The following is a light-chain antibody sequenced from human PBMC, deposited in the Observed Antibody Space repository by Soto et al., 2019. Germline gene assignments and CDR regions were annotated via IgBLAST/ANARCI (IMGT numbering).Light chain of an antibody. J-gene: IGKJ2*01. Sequence: ETVLTQSQGTLSLSPGERATLSCRASQSVTSDFSAWYQQKPGQAPRLLIYGASTRAAGVPDRFSGSGSGTDFTLTITRLEPEDFAVYSCQEYGRSSLMFTFGQGTKLGV. CDR1: QSVTSDF. CDR3: QEYGRSSLMFT. CDR2: GAS. V-gene: IGKV3-20*01.